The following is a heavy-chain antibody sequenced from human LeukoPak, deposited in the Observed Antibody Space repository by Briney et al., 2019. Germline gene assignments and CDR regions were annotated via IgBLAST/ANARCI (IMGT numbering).Heavy chain of an antibody. Sequence: PGGSLRLSCAASGFTFDDYGMSWVRQAPGKGLEWVSGINWNGGSTGYADSVKGRFTISRDNAKNSLYLQMNSLRAEDTALYHCARTGYCSSTSCYLGPSYYYGMDVWGQGTTVTVSS. J-gene: IGHJ6*02. D-gene: IGHD2-2*03. CDR2: INWNGGST. V-gene: IGHV3-20*01. CDR1: GFTFDDYG. CDR3: ARTGYCSSTSCYLGPSYYYGMDV.